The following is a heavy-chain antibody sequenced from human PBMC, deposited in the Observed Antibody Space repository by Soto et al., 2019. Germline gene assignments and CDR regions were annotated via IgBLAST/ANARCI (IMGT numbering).Heavy chain of an antibody. CDR1: GYTFTSYG. D-gene: IGHD4-17*01. Sequence: QVQLVQSGPDLKRPGASMKVSCKASGYTFTSYGIIWVRQAPGQGLEWMAWISPLKGRTQYSQKAQGRVTLSTDTSSNPACMEMTTLRVDDTAVYYCAMDYGDRPEYFKHWGQGTLVTVS. V-gene: IGHV1-18*04. J-gene: IGHJ1*01. CDR3: AMDYGDRPEYFKH. CDR2: ISPLKGRT.